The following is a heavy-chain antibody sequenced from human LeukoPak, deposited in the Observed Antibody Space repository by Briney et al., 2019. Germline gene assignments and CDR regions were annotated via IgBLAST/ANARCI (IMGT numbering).Heavy chain of an antibody. V-gene: IGHV3-23*01. CDR2: ITGSGGNT. CDR3: AKDREQRWLHLGAFDM. D-gene: IGHD5-24*01. Sequence: GGSLRLSCAASGFTFSSYAMSWVRQAPGKGLEWVSGITGSGGNTYYEDSVKGRFTISRDNSKNRLYLRMNSLRAEDTAVYYCAKDREQRWLHLGAFDMWGQGTMVTVSS. CDR1: GFTFSSYA. J-gene: IGHJ3*02.